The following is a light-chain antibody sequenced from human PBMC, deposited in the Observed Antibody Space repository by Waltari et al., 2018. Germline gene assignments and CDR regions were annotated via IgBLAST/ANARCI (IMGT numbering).Light chain of an antibody. CDR1: QSISSY. V-gene: IGKV1-39*01. Sequence: ASVGDRVTITCRASQSISSYLNWYQQKPGKAPKLLIYAASSLQSGVPSRFSGSGSGTDFTLTISSLQPEDFATYYCQQSYSTPFTFGPGTKVDIK. J-gene: IGKJ3*01. CDR2: AAS. CDR3: QQSYSTPFT.